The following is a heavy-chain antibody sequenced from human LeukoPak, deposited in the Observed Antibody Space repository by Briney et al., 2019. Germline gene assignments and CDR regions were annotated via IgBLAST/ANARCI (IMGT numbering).Heavy chain of an antibody. D-gene: IGHD6-13*01. Sequence: GGSLRLSCAASGFPFSSYSMTWVRQAPGKGLEWVANIKPDGTTKFYVDSVKGRFTISRDNALNSLYLQMNSLRAEDTAIYYCARSIPYGTTWYGRSDYWGQGTLVTASS. CDR3: ARSIPYGTTWYGRSDY. J-gene: IGHJ4*02. CDR2: IKPDGTTK. V-gene: IGHV3-7*03. CDR1: GFPFSSYS.